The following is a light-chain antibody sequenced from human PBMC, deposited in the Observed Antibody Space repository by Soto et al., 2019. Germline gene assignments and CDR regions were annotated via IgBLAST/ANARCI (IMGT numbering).Light chain of an antibody. V-gene: IGLV1-47*01. CDR3: ASWDDSLSVV. CDR1: SSNIGNNF. J-gene: IGLJ2*01. Sequence: QSVLTQPPSVSGTPGQRVTISCSGRSSNIGNNFVYWYQQLPGSAPRLLIYRNTQRPAGAPDRFSGSKSGTSASLAISGLRSEDEAHYYCASWDDSLSVVFGGGIKVTVL. CDR2: RNT.